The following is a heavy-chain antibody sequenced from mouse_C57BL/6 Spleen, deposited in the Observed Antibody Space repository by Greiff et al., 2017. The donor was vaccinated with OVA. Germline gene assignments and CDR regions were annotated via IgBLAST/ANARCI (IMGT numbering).Heavy chain of an antibody. CDR1: GYTFTSYG. V-gene: IGHV1-81*01. CDR3: ARSYDYDCYAMDY. D-gene: IGHD2-4*01. CDR2: IYPRSGNT. Sequence: QVQLKQSGAELARPGASVKLSCKASGYTFTSYGISWVKQRTGQGLEWIGEIYPRSGNTYYNEKFKGKATLTADKSSSTAYMELSSLTSEDSAVYFCARSYDYDCYAMDYWGQGTSVTVSS. J-gene: IGHJ4*01.